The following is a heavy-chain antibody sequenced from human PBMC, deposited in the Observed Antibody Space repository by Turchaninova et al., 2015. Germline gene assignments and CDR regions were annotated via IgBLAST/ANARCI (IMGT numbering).Heavy chain of an antibody. V-gene: IGHV4-34*01. Sequence: QVQLQQWGAGLLKPSETLSLTCAVYGGSFRGYYWSLIRQHPGKGLQWIGEINHSASNNYNPSLKSRCTIAVDTARNQFSLNLRSVNAADTAVYFCAGPSSGWPYFDYWGQGILVTVSS. CDR3: AGPSSGWPYFDY. CDR2: INHSASN. CDR1: GGSFRGYY. D-gene: IGHD6-19*01. J-gene: IGHJ4*02.